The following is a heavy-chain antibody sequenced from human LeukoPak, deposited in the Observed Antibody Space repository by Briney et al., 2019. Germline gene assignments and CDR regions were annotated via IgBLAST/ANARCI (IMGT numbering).Heavy chain of an antibody. Sequence: GGSLRLPCAASGFTFSSYAMSWVRQAPGKGLEWVSSISGSGGRTYYADSVKGRFTISRDNSKNTLYLQMNSLRAEDTAAYYCAKPHHYGDYVGYFDYWGQGTLVTVSS. CDR2: ISGSGGRT. CDR3: AKPHHYGDYVGYFDY. V-gene: IGHV3-23*01. D-gene: IGHD4-17*01. J-gene: IGHJ4*02. CDR1: GFTFSSYA.